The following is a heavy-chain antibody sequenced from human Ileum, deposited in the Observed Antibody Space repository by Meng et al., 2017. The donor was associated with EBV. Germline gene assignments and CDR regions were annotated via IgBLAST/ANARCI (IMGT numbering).Heavy chain of an antibody. CDR1: GVSIDRSSDN. CDR3: ARGYSSGWYYFDS. J-gene: IGHJ4*02. V-gene: IGHV4-39*01. CDR2: IYYSGTT. D-gene: IGHD6-19*01. Sequence: QRQLQESGPGLVKPSETLSLTCTVSGVSIDRSSDNWGWIRQSPGKGLEWMGNIYYSGTTYYNPSLKSRVTISVDTSKNQFSLKLSSVTAADTAVYYCARGYSSGWYYFDSWGQGTLVTVSS.